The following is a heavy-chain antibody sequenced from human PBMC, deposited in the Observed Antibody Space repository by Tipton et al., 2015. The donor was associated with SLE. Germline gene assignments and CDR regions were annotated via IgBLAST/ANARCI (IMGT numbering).Heavy chain of an antibody. CDR1: GGSISSGGYY. CDR3: ARAAFEGHCSSTSCSPGPFDY. V-gene: IGHV4-31*03. D-gene: IGHD2-2*01. CDR2: IYYSGST. Sequence: TLSLTCTVSGGSISSGGYYWSWIRQHPGKGLEWIGYIYYSGSTYYNPSLKSRVTMPVDTSKNQFSLKLSSVTAADTAVYYCARAAFEGHCSSTSCSPGPFDYWGQGTLVTVSS. J-gene: IGHJ4*02.